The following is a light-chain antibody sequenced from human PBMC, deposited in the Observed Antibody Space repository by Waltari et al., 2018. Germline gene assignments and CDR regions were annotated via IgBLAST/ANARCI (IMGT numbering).Light chain of an antibody. CDR2: DVN. CDR3: TSYTDNSVI. CDR1: SSYSDVATYYH. J-gene: IGLJ2*01. Sequence: QSALTQPASVSGSPGQSITISCSGVSSYSDVATYYHFSWFQPHPGKAPKLVIYDVNNRPSGVSDRFSGSRSGNTASLTISRLQSEDEADYYCTSYTDNSVIFGGGTKLTVL. V-gene: IGLV2-14*03.